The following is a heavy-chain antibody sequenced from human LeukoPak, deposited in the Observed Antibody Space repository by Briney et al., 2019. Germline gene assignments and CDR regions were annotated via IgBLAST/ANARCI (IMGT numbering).Heavy chain of an antibody. D-gene: IGHD6-19*01. J-gene: IGHJ4*02. CDR1: GGSISSSSYY. V-gene: IGHV4-39*01. CDR3: ANAQYSSGWYSDY. CDR2: IYYSGST. Sequence: PETLSLTCTVSGGSISSSSYYWGWIRQPPGKGLEWIGSIYYSGSTYYNPSLKSRVTISVDTSKNQFSLKLSSVTAADTAVYYCANAQYSSGWYSDYWGQGTLVTVSS.